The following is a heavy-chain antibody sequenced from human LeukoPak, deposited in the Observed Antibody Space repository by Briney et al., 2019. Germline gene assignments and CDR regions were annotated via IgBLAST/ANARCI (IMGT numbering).Heavy chain of an antibody. CDR1: GFSFSGHW. CDR3: AKDRPDSSGYYFRFPCDY. V-gene: IGHV3-74*01. D-gene: IGHD3-22*01. Sequence: GGSLRLSCTASGFSFSGHWMHWARQLPGKGLVWVSRISPTGSTTSYADSVKGRFTVSRDNAKNTLYLQVNNLRAEDTAVYYCAKDRPDSSGYYFRFPCDYWGQGTLVTVSS. J-gene: IGHJ4*02. CDR2: ISPTGSTT.